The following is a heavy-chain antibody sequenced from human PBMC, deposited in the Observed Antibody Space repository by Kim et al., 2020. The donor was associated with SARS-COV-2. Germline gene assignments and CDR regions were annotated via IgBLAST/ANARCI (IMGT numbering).Heavy chain of an antibody. J-gene: IGHJ6*03. CDR3: AGKNYDFWSGSFYYMDL. Sequence: SETLSLTCTVSGGSISGHYWSWIRQAPGKGLEWVGSIYYSGRTNYHPSLESRVTISIDTSKKQFSLKLTSVTAADAAVYYCAGKNYDFWSGSFYYMDLWG. V-gene: IGHV4-59*08. D-gene: IGHD3-3*01. CDR2: IYYSGRT. CDR1: GGSISGHY.